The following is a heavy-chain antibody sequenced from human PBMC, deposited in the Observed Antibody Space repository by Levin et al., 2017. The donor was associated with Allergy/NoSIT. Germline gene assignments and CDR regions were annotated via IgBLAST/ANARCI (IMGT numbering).Heavy chain of an antibody. V-gene: IGHV3-33*01. D-gene: IGHD6-19*01. CDR2: IWYDGSNK. CDR3: ARDFPRWLAGIPFDY. CDR1: GFTFSSYG. Sequence: GGSLRLSCAASGFTFSSYGMHWVRQAPGKGLEWVAVIWYDGSNKYYADSVKGRFTISRDNSKNTLYLQMNSLRAEDTAVYYCARDFPRWLAGIPFDYWGQGTLVTVSS. J-gene: IGHJ4*02.